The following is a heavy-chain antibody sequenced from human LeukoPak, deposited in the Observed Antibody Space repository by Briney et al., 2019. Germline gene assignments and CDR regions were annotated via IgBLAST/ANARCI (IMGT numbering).Heavy chain of an antibody. CDR3: ASAAQWLALEY. J-gene: IGHJ4*02. D-gene: IGHD6-19*01. CDR1: GGSISSYY. Sequence: SETLSLTCTVSGGSISSYYWSWIRQPPGKGLEWIGYIYYSGSTNYNPSLKSRVTISVDTSKNQLSLKLRSVTAADTAVYYCASAAQWLALEYWGQGTLVTVSS. V-gene: IGHV4-59*01. CDR2: IYYSGST.